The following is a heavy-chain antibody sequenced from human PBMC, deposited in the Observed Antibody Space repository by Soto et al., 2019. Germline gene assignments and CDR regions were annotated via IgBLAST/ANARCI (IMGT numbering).Heavy chain of an antibody. J-gene: IGHJ4*02. Sequence: ASVKVSCKASGYTFGSFGISWVRQAPGQGLEWVGWISAYNGNTNSAQRVQGRVTMTTDTSTSTAYMELRSLTSDDTAVYYCARDPVLTSTSLPAAPWFDYWGQGTLVTVSS. CDR3: ARDPVLTSTSLPAAPWFDY. CDR2: ISAYNGNT. V-gene: IGHV1-18*01. D-gene: IGHD3-16*01. CDR1: GYTFGSFG.